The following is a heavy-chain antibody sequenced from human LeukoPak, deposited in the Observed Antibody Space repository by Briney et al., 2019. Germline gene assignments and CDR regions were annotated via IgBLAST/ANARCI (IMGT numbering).Heavy chain of an antibody. J-gene: IGHJ3*02. CDR1: GFTFSAYA. D-gene: IGHD1-26*01. CDR2: ISYDGSNK. V-gene: IGHV3-30*01. CDR3: ARGPGPIAGAKNPFDI. Sequence: HPGRSLRLSCAASGFTFSAYAMHWVRQAPGKGLEWVAVISYDGSNKYYADSVKGRFTISGDKSKDTLYLQMNSLRPEDTAVYYCARGPGPIAGAKNPFDIWGQGTMVTVSS.